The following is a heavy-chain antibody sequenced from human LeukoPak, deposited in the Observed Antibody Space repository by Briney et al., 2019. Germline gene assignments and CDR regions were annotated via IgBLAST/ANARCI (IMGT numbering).Heavy chain of an antibody. J-gene: IGHJ4*02. Sequence: GGSLRLSCAASGFTFSNYWTSWVRQAPGKGLEWVANIKQDGSEKYYVDSVKGRFTISRDNAKNSLYLQMNSLRAEDTAVYYCAKDRGYCSGVNCYRFDYWGQGTLVTVSS. CDR1: GFTFSNYW. V-gene: IGHV3-7*05. D-gene: IGHD2-15*01. CDR3: AKDRGYCSGVNCYRFDY. CDR2: IKQDGSEK.